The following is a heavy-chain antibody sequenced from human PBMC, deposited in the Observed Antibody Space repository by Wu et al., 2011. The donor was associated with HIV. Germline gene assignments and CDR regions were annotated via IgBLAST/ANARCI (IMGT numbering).Heavy chain of an antibody. CDR2: IRTYNGET. CDR3: ARDPPGYPYYFDY. J-gene: IGHJ4*02. Sequence: QVHLVQSGAEVKTPGSSVKVSCKASGGTFSYYAISWVRQAPGQGLEWIGWIRTYNGETNYAQNLQGRVTVTTDTSTSTVYMEVRSLRSDDTAVYYCARDPPGYPYYFDYWGQGTLVTVSS. V-gene: IGHV1-18*01. D-gene: IGHD5-12*01. CDR1: GGTFSYYA.